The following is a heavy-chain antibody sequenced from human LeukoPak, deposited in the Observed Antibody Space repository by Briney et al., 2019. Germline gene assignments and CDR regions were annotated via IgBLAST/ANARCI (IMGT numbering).Heavy chain of an antibody. J-gene: IGHJ4*02. D-gene: IGHD1-26*01. CDR2: ISGSGGST. CDR1: GFTFSIYS. Sequence: GRCLRLSCAASGFTFSIYSMRWVRQAPGKGREWVSAISGSGGSTYYADSVKGRFTISRDNSKNTLYLQTNSLRAEDTAVYYCAKAMKWELLDFDYWGQGTLVTVSS. CDR3: AKAMKWELLDFDY. V-gene: IGHV3-23*01.